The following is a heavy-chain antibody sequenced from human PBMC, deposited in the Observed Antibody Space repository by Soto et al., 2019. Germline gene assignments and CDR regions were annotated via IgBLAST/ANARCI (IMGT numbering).Heavy chain of an antibody. CDR3: ARGDSTDCSNGVCSFFYNHDMDV. J-gene: IGHJ6*02. Sequence: ASVKVSCKPSGHTFSAYYIHWVRQAPGQGLEWLGRINPKSGGTSTAQKFQGWVTMTTDTSISTASMELTRLTSDDTAIYYCARGDSTDCSNGVCSFFYNHDMDVWGQGTTVTVSS. CDR2: INPKSGGT. D-gene: IGHD2-8*01. V-gene: IGHV1-2*04. CDR1: GHTFSAYY.